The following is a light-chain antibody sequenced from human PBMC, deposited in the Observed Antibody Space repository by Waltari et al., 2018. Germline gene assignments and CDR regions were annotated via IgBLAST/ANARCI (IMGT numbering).Light chain of an antibody. Sequence: ATLSVSPGERATLSCRASQSVSSNLAWYQQKPGQAPRLLIYGASNRATGVPARFSGSGSGPEYTLTISSLQSEDFAVYYCQHHNNWPPRWTFGQGTKVEIK. V-gene: IGKV3-15*01. CDR3: QHHNNWPPRWT. J-gene: IGKJ1*01. CDR2: GAS. CDR1: QSVSSN.